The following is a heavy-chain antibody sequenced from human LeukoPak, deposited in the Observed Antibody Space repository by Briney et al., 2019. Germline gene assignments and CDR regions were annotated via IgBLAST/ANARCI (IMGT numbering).Heavy chain of an antibody. J-gene: IGHJ3*02. Sequence: SVKLSCTASGGTFSSYAISWVRQAPGQGLEWMGGIIPIFGTANYAQKFQGRVTITADESTSTAYMELSSLRSEDTAVYYCARPIYYDSSGYYWDAFDIWGQETMVTVSS. CDR2: IIPIFGTA. CDR3: ARPIYYDSSGYYWDAFDI. CDR1: GGTFSSYA. V-gene: IGHV1-69*13. D-gene: IGHD3-22*01.